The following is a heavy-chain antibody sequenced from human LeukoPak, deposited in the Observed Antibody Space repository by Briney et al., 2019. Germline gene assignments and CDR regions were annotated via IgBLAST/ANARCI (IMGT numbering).Heavy chain of an antibody. CDR3: ARWEQQLVSGGFDP. CDR2: INHSGST. Sequence: PPETLSLTCAVYGGSFSGYYWSWIRQPPGKGLEWIGEINHSGSTNYNPSLKSRVTISVDTSKNQFSLKLSSVTAADTAVYYCARWEQQLVSGGFDPWGQGTLVTVSS. V-gene: IGHV4-34*01. CDR1: GGSFSGYY. J-gene: IGHJ5*02. D-gene: IGHD6-13*01.